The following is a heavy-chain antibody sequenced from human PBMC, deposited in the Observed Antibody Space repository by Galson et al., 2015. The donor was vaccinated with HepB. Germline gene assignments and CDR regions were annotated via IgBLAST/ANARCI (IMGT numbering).Heavy chain of an antibody. V-gene: IGHV3-21*01. CDR3: ARFSYGYGDY. J-gene: IGHJ4*02. CDR2: ISDGSDYI. Sequence: SLRLSCAASGFTFSHYKMNWVRQAPGKGLEWVSSISDGSDYIYYADSVKGRFTISRDNAKNSVYLQMNSLGAEDTAVYYCARFSYGYGDYWGQGTLVTVSS. D-gene: IGHD5-18*01. CDR1: GFTFSHYK.